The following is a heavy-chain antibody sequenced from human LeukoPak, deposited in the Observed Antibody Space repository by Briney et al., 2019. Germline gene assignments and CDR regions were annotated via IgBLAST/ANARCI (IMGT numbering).Heavy chain of an antibody. CDR2: IYQSGTT. J-gene: IGHJ4*02. CDR3: ARDLRGELDY. D-gene: IGHD5/OR15-5a*01. CDR1: GGSISSGAYS. Sequence: SQTLSLTCAVSGGSISSGAYSWSWIRQPPGKGLEWIGYIYQSGTTYYNPSLKSRVTISADRSKNRFSLNLSSVTAADTAVYYCARDLRGELDYWGQGTLVTVSS. V-gene: IGHV4-30-2*01.